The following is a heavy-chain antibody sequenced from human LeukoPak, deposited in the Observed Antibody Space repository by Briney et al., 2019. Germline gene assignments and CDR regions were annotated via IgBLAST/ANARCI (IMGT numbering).Heavy chain of an antibody. V-gene: IGHV4-34*01. Sequence: SETLSLTCAVYGGSFSGYYWSWIRQPPGKGLEWIGEINHSGSTNYNPSLESRVTISVDTSKNQFSLKLSSVTAVDTAVYYCAVVEYSSSWYDYWGQGTLVTVSS. CDR1: GGSFSGYY. D-gene: IGHD6-13*01. J-gene: IGHJ4*02. CDR3: AVVEYSSSWYDY. CDR2: INHSGST.